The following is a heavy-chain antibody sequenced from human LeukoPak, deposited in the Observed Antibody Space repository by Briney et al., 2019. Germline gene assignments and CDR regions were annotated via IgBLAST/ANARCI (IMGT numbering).Heavy chain of an antibody. D-gene: IGHD5-12*01. CDR2: ISWNSGSI. V-gene: IGHV3-9*03. CDR1: GFTFDDYA. J-gene: IGHJ3*02. CDR3: AKEIYSGSDYAEYGAFDI. Sequence: PGRSLRLSCAASGFTFDDYAMHWVRRAPGKGLEWVSGISWNSGSIGYADSVKGRFTISRDNAKNSLYLQMNSLRAEDMALYYCAKEIYSGSDYAEYGAFDIWGQGTMVTVSS.